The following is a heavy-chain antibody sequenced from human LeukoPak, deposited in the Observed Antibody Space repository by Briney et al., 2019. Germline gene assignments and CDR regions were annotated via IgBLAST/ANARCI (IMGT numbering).Heavy chain of an antibody. CDR2: INHSGST. CDR1: GGSFSCYY. J-gene: IGHJ4*02. D-gene: IGHD4-17*01. Sequence: PSETLSLTCAVYGGSFSCYYWSWIRQPPGKGLEWIGEINHSGSTNYNPSLKSRVTISVDTSKNQFSLKLSSVTAADTAVYYCARVGNYGDSDRGVYYFDYWGQGTLVTVSS. V-gene: IGHV4-34*01. CDR3: ARVGNYGDSDRGVYYFDY.